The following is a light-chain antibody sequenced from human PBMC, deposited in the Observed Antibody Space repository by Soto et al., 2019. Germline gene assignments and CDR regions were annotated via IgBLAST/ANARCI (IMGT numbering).Light chain of an antibody. Sequence: IVLTQSPATLSLSPWERATLSCRASQSVSSYLAWYPQKPGQAPRLLIYGASNRATGIPDRFSGSVSGTDFTLTITRLEPEDFAVFYCQQYGSSEIIFGQGTRLEI. CDR1: QSVSSY. V-gene: IGKV3-20*01. J-gene: IGKJ5*01. CDR2: GAS. CDR3: QQYGSSEII.